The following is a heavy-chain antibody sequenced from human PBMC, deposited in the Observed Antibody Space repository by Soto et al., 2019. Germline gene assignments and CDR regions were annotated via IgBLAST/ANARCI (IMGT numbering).Heavy chain of an antibody. CDR3: ARGRYGDY. D-gene: IGHD1-1*01. V-gene: IGHV1-18*01. CDR1: GYAFTTYG. Sequence: QVHLVQSGAEVKKPGASVKVSCKGSGYAFTTYGITWVRQAPGKGLEWMGWISAHNGNTNYAQKLQGRVPVTRDTSTSTAYMEMRSLRSDDTAVYYCARGRYGDYWGQGALVSVSS. CDR2: ISAHNGNT. J-gene: IGHJ4*02.